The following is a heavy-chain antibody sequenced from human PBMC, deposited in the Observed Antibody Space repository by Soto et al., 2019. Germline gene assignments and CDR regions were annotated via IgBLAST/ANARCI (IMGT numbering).Heavy chain of an antibody. CDR3: ARGDGPMGDAFDI. Sequence: GGSLRLSCAASGFTVSSNYMSWVRQAPGKGLEWVSVIYSGGSTYYADSVKGRFTISRDNSKNTLYLQMNSLRAEDTAVYYCARGDGPMGDAFDIWGQGIMVTVSS. CDR2: IYSGGST. D-gene: IGHD2-8*01. CDR1: GFTVSSNY. J-gene: IGHJ3*02. V-gene: IGHV3-53*01.